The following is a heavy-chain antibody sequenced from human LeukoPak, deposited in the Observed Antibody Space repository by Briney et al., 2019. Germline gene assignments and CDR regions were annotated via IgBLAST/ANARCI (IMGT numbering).Heavy chain of an antibody. J-gene: IGHJ6*02. D-gene: IGHD4-17*01. CDR1: GGSISSSNW. V-gene: IGHV4-4*02. Sequence: PSGTLSLTCAVSGGSISSSNWWSWVRQPPGKGLEWIGEIYHSGSTNYNPSLKSRVTISVDKSKNQFSLKLSSVTAADTAVYYCARLQGDYDRSVYYYYGMDVWGQGTTVTVSS. CDR3: ARLQGDYDRSVYYYYGMDV. CDR2: IYHSGST.